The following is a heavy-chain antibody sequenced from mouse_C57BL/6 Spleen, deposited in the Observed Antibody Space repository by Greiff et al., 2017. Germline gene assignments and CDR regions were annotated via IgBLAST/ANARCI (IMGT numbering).Heavy chain of an antibody. CDR1: GFTFSSYA. Sequence: EVKLEESGEGLVKPGGSLKLSCAASGFTFSSYAMSWVRQTPEKRLEWVAYISSGGDYIYYADTVKGRFTISRDNARNTLYLQMSSLKSEDTAMYYCTRITTVVASYYFDYWGQGTTLTVSS. J-gene: IGHJ2*01. V-gene: IGHV5-9-1*02. CDR2: ISSGGDYI. D-gene: IGHD1-1*01. CDR3: TRITTVVASYYFDY.